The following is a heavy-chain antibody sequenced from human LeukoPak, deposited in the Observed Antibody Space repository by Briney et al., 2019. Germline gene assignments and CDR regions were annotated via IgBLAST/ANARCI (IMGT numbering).Heavy chain of an antibody. J-gene: IGHJ4*02. D-gene: IGHD3-10*01. Sequence: SETLSLTCAVYGGSFSGYYWSWIRQPPGKGLEWIGEINHSGSINYNPSLKSRVTISVDTSKNQFSLKLSSVTAADTAVYYCARGPSSGSYYSYYFDYWGQGTLVTVSS. V-gene: IGHV4-34*01. CDR2: INHSGSI. CDR3: ARGPSSGSYYSYYFDY. CDR1: GGSFSGYY.